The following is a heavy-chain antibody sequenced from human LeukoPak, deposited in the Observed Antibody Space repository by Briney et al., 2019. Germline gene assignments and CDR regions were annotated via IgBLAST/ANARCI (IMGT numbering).Heavy chain of an antibody. D-gene: IGHD2-15*01. CDR1: GYPFTNYW. J-gene: IGHJ6*02. CDR2: MYPGDSDT. V-gene: IGHV5-51*01. CDR3: ARQGYCSGGSCYSTGYYYYYGMDV. Sequence: GGSLKISFKASGYPFTNYWIDWVRQMPGKGLEWMGIMYPGDSDTRYSPSFQGQVTISADKSISTAYLQWSSLKASDTVMYYCARQGYCSGGSCYSTGYYYYYGMDVWGQGTTVTVSS.